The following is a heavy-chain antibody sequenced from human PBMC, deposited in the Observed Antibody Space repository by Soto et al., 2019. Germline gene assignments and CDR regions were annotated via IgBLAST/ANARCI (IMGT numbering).Heavy chain of an antibody. CDR3: ARNNFYDILTGYYSLSYYYMDV. CDR1: GGTFSSYT. D-gene: IGHD3-9*01. J-gene: IGHJ6*03. CDR2: IIPILGIA. Sequence: ASVKVSCKASGGTFSSYTISWVRQAPGQGLEWMGRIIPILGIANYAQKFQGRVTITADKSTSTAYMELSSLRSEDTAVYYCARNNFYDILTGYYSLSYYYMDVWGKGTSVTVSS. V-gene: IGHV1-69*02.